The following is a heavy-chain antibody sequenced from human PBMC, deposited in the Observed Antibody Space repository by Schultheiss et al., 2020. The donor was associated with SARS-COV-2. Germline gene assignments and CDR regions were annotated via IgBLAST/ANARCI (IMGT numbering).Heavy chain of an antibody. D-gene: IGHD1-20*01. V-gene: IGHV1-18*01. Sequence: ASVKVSCKASGYTFTSYGISWVRQAPGQGLEWMGWISAYNGYTNYAQKLQGRVTMTTDTSTSTAYMELRSLRSDDTAVYYCARDVGYNWNVLPTTLVRFDYLGQGTLVTVSS. J-gene: IGHJ4*02. CDR3: ARDVGYNWNVLPTTLVRFDY. CDR2: ISAYNGYT. CDR1: GYTFTSYG.